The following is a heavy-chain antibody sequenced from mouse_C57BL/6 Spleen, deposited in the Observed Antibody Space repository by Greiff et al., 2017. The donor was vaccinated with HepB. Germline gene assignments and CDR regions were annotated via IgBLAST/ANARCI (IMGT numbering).Heavy chain of an antibody. CDR2: VYPYNGGT. V-gene: IGHV1-36*01. CDR3: AREDYDYDGPLYWYFDV. J-gene: IGHJ1*03. CDR1: GFTFTDYY. D-gene: IGHD2-4*01. Sequence: DVQLQESGPVLVKPGPSVKISCKASGFTFTDYYMHWVKQSHGKSLEWIGLVYPYNGGTSYNQKFKGKATLTVDTSSSTAYMELNSLTSEDSAVYYCAREDYDYDGPLYWYFDVWGTGTTVTVSS.